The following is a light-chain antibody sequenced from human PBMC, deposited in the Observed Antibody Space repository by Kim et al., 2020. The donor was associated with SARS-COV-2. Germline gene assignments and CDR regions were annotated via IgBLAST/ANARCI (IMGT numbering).Light chain of an antibody. V-gene: IGKV3-20*01. J-gene: IGKJ1*01. CDR2: GAS. Sequence: EIVLTQSSGTLSLSPGKRATLSCRASQTISSAYLAWYQQKPGQAPRLLIYGASSRASGIPDRFSGSGSGTDFTLTISRLEPEDFAFYYCQQYGNSPAFGQGTKVDIK. CDR3: QQYGNSPA. CDR1: QTISSAY.